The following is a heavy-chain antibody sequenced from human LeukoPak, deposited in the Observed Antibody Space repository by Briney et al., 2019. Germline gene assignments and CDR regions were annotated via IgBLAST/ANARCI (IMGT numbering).Heavy chain of an antibody. CDR1: GFTFSSYA. V-gene: IGHV3-30-3*01. CDR3: ARDYYGSGSYGYFDY. J-gene: IGHJ4*02. Sequence: GRSLRLSCAASGFTFSSYAMHWVCQAPGKGLEWVAVISYDGSNKYYAASVKGRFTISRDNSKNTVYLQMNSLRAEDTALYYCARDYYGSGSYGYFDYWVQGTLVTVSS. CDR2: ISYDGSNK. D-gene: IGHD3-10*01.